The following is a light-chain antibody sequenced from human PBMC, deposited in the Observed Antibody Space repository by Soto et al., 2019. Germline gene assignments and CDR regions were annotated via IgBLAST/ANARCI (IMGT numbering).Light chain of an antibody. V-gene: IGKV3-15*01. J-gene: IGKJ1*01. Sequence: EIVMTQSPATLSVSPGERATLSCRASQSVSSNLAWYQQKPGQAPRLLIYGASTRATGIPARFSGSGSGTEFTLTISSLQSEDFAFYYCQQYNNWPWTFGQGTKVGIK. CDR3: QQYNNWPWT. CDR2: GAS. CDR1: QSVSSN.